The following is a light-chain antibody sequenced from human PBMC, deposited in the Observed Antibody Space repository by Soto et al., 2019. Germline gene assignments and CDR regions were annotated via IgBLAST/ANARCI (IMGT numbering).Light chain of an antibody. CDR3: SSYTSSSTQV. CDR1: SRDGGGYNY. CDR2: DVS. V-gene: IGLV2-14*01. J-gene: IGLJ2*01. Sequence: QSALTQPASVSGSPGPSVTLSCTGTSRDGGGYNYVSWYQQHPGKAPKLMIYDVSNRPSGVSNRFSGSKSGNTASLTISGLQAEDEADYYCSSYTSSSTQVFGGGTKLTVL.